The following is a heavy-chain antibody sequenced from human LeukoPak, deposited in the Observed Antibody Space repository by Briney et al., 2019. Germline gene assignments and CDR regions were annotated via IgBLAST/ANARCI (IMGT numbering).Heavy chain of an antibody. D-gene: IGHD2-15*01. CDR2: IYYSGST. V-gene: IGHV4-59*01. Sequence: SETLSLTCNLSGGSKSGNCWSWIRQPPGKGLEWIGYIYYSGSTNYNPSLKSRVTISVDTSKNQFSLKLSSVTAADTAVYYCARARGYCSGGNCYSAVGYFDYWGQGTLVTVSS. J-gene: IGHJ4*02. CDR3: ARARGYCSGGNCYSAVGYFDY. CDR1: GGSKSGNC.